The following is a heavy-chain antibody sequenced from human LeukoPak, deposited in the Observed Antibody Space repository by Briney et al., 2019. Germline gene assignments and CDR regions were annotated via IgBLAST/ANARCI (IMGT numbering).Heavy chain of an antibody. Sequence: GGAPRLSCAASGFTFSKAWVSWVRQAPGEGLEWVGRIKSKTDGGTTDYAAPVKGRFTISRDDSKNTLYLQMNSLKTEDTAVYYCTTDENESTHSGQGTLVTVSS. CDR1: GFTFSKAW. V-gene: IGHV3-15*01. CDR3: TTDENESTH. D-gene: IGHD2-2*01. CDR2: IKSKTDGGTT. J-gene: IGHJ4*02.